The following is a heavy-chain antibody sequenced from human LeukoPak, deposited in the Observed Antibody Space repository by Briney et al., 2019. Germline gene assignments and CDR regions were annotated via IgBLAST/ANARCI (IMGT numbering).Heavy chain of an antibody. J-gene: IGHJ4*02. CDR2: INPSGGST. Sequence: GASVKVSCKASGGTFSSYAISWVRQAPGQGLEWMGIINPSGGSTSYAQKFQGRVTMTRDMSTSTVYMELSSLRSEDTAVYYCARDPTSGDSSGYYYGFFDYWGQGTLVTVSS. CDR3: ARDPTSGDSSGYYYGFFDY. CDR1: GGTFSSYA. D-gene: IGHD3-22*01. V-gene: IGHV1-46*01.